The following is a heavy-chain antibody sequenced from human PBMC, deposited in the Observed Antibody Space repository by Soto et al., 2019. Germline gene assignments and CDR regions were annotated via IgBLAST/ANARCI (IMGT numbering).Heavy chain of an antibody. J-gene: IGHJ4*02. CDR2: ISSSGANV. V-gene: IGHV3-23*01. D-gene: IGHD6-25*01. CDR3: ANSFSPHSSAWYSHFDH. CDR1: GFTFSSYA. Sequence: PGGSLRLSCAASGFTFSSYAMSWVRQAPGKGLEWVSAISSSGANVYYADSVRGRFTISRDNSKNTMYLHMSSLGAEDAAVYYCANSFSPHSSAWYSHFDHWGQGTLVTVSS.